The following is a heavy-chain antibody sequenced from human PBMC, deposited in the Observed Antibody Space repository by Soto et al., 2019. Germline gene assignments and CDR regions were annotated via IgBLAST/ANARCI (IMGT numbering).Heavy chain of an antibody. J-gene: IGHJ5*02. CDR2: IYYEST. CDR1: GGSISSYY. CDR3: ARSYYYPSGYSLDP. Sequence: QVQLQESGPGLVKPSETLSLTCIVSGGSISSYYWSWIRQPPGKGLEWIGYIYYESTNYNPSLKSRVLISLDTSRHQFSLRLSSVTAADTAVYYCARSYYYPSGYSLDPWGQGTLVTVSS. V-gene: IGHV4-59*01. D-gene: IGHD3-22*01.